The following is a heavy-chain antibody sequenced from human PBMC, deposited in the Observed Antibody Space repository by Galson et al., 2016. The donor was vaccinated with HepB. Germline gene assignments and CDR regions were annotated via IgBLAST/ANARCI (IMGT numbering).Heavy chain of an antibody. D-gene: IGHD6-19*01. CDR3: ARDGCRYGMDV. CDR2: INPDGSEK. Sequence: SLRLSCAASGFTFRNYWMSWVRQAPGKGPEWVGNINPDGSEKYYVDSVMGRFTISRDDAKNSLDLQVNSLRAEDTAVYYCARDGCRYGMDVWGQGAAVTVAS. J-gene: IGHJ6*02. V-gene: IGHV3-7*03. CDR1: GFTFRNYW.